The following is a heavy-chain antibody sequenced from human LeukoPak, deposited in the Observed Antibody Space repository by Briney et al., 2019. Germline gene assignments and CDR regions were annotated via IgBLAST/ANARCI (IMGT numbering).Heavy chain of an antibody. Sequence: GGSLRLSSTASGFTFGDYAMSWVRQAPGKGLEWVGFIRSKAYGGTTEYAASVKGRFTISRDDSKSIAYLQMNSLKTEDTAVYYCTRYSSSWQILDYWGQGTLVTVSS. CDR1: GFTFGDYA. CDR3: TRYSSSWQILDY. D-gene: IGHD6-13*01. CDR2: IRSKAYGGTT. J-gene: IGHJ4*02. V-gene: IGHV3-49*04.